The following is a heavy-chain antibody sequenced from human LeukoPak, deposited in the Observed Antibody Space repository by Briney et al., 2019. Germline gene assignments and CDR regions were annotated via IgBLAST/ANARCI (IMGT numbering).Heavy chain of an antibody. CDR2: ISADGSVT. J-gene: IGHJ5*02. CDR1: GFTFSRYW. D-gene: IGHD2-15*01. Sequence: GGSLRLSCADSGFTFSRYWMHWVRQTPGKGLVWVSCISADGSVTRYADSVKGRFTISRDNTKSTLYLQMRSLRAEDTAVYYCATAGGDGSRMGFDPWGQGTLVTVSS. CDR3: ATAGGDGSRMGFDP. V-gene: IGHV3-74*01.